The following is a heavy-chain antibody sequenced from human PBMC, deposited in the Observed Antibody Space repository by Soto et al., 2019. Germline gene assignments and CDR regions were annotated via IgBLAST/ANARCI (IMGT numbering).Heavy chain of an antibody. D-gene: IGHD2-2*01. CDR2: IDPYETGI. CDR3: TSDTFGSRDS. J-gene: IGHJ4*02. Sequence: EVQLVESGGGLVQPGGSLRLSCAASGFAFSSYWMHWVRQAPGKGLVWVSRIDPYETGINYAESVKGRFTISRDNAKNTLYLQMNSLRAEDTAVYYCTSDTFGSRDSWGQGTLVTVSS. V-gene: IGHV3-74*01. CDR1: GFAFSSYW.